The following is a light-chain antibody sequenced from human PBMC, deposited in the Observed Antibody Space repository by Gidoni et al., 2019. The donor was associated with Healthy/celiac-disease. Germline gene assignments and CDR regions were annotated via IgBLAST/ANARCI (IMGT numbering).Light chain of an antibody. CDR3: NSRDSSGNHLEV. CDR1: SLRSYY. J-gene: IGLJ1*01. Sequence: SSELTQDPAVSVALGQTVRITCQGDSLRSYYASWYQQKPGHAPVLVIYGKNNRPSGIPDRFSGSSSGNTASLTITGAQAEDEADYYCNSRDSSGNHLEVFGTGTKVTVL. CDR2: GKN. V-gene: IGLV3-19*01.